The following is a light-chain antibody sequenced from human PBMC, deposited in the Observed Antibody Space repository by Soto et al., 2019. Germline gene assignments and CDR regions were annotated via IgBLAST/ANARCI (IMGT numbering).Light chain of an antibody. Sequence: DIQITQAPSTLSASVGDRVTVTCRASQDISRLLAWYQQTPGQAPKIMMYQASNLEREVPSRFSGSGSGTEFTLTISSLQPDDFATYYCQPDKRYSPYTFGQGTKLEI. CDR2: QAS. CDR1: QDISRL. V-gene: IGKV1-5*03. CDR3: QPDKRYSPYT. J-gene: IGKJ2*01.